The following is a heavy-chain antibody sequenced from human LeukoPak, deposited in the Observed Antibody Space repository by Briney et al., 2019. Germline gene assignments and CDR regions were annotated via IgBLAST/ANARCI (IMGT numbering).Heavy chain of an antibody. J-gene: IGHJ6*04. CDR1: GYTFTSYG. CDR2: ISAYNGNT. Sequence: ASVKVSCKASGYTFTSYGISWVRQAPGQGLEWMGRISAYNGNTNYAQKLQGRVTMTTDTSTSTAYMELRSLRSDDTAVYYCARVPIVVVPAAPYYYYYGMDVWGKGTTVTVSS. CDR3: ARVPIVVVPAAPYYYYYGMDV. D-gene: IGHD2-2*01. V-gene: IGHV1-18*04.